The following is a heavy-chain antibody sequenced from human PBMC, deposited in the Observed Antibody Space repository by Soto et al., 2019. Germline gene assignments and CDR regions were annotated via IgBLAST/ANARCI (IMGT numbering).Heavy chain of an antibody. CDR1: GFTVSSNY. D-gene: IGHD5-18*01. CDR3: ARHGYSYGGGYFDY. J-gene: IGHJ4*02. V-gene: IGHV3-66*04. Sequence: EVPLVESGGGLVQPGGSLRLSCAASGFTVSSNYMSWVRQAPGEWLEWVSVIYSGGSAYYADSVKGRFTISRDNSKNTLYLQMNSLRAEDTAVYYCARHGYSYGGGYFDYWGQGTLVIVSS. CDR2: IYSGGSA.